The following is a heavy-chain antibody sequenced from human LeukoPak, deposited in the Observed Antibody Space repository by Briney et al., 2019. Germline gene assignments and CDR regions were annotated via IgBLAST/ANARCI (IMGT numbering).Heavy chain of an antibody. CDR2: MNPDGIEI. Sequence: GGSLRLSCAASGFTFSKSWMNWVRQAPGKGLQWVASMNPDGIEIYYEDSVKGRFTISRDNSKNTLYLQMGSLRPEDMAVYYCAREGRKYSYGYDYWGQGTLVTVSS. CDR3: AREGRKYSYGYDY. D-gene: IGHD5-18*01. V-gene: IGHV3-7*01. J-gene: IGHJ4*02. CDR1: GFTFSKSW.